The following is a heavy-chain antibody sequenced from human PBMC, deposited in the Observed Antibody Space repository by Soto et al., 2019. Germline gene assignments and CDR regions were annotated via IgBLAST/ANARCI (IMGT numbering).Heavy chain of an antibody. CDR2: ISSNSDYM. CDR3: AREGEEGFCTSSKCYYLAY. CDR1: GFSFSSYS. J-gene: IGHJ4*02. D-gene: IGHD2-2*01. Sequence: EVQLVESGGGLVQPGGSLRLSCAASGFSFSSYSINWVRQAPGEGLEWVSSISSNSDYMYYADSLKGRFTISRDNAKNSLYLQMNSLRAEDTAVYYCAREGEEGFCTSSKCYYLAYWGQGTLVTVSS. V-gene: IGHV3-21*01.